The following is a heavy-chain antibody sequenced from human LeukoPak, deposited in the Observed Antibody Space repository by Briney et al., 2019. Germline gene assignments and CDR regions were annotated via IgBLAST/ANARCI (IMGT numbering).Heavy chain of an antibody. CDR1: GFTFSSYA. Sequence: PGGSLRLSCAASGFTFSSYAMHWVRQAPGKGLEWVAVISYDGSNKYYADSVKGRLTISRDNSKNTLYLEMNSLRVEDTAVYYCARDCQDAFGAIDYWGQGTLVTVSS. CDR3: ARDCQDAFGAIDY. J-gene: IGHJ4*02. D-gene: IGHD3-10*01. V-gene: IGHV3-30-3*01. CDR2: ISYDGSNK.